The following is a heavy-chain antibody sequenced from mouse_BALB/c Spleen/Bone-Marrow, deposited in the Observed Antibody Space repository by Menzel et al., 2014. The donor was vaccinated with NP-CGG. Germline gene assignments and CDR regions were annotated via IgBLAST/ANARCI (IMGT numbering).Heavy chain of an antibody. J-gene: IGHJ4*01. CDR2: INPSNGGT. CDR1: GYTFTSYY. CDR3: TRRLLYYGMDY. V-gene: IGHV1S81*02. D-gene: IGHD2-13*01. Sequence: VQLQQSGAELVKPGASVKLSCKASGYTFTSYYMYWVKQRPGQGLEWIGEINPSNGGTNFNEKFKSKATLTVDKSSSTTYMQLSSLTSEDSAVYYCTRRLLYYGMDYWGQGTSVTVSS.